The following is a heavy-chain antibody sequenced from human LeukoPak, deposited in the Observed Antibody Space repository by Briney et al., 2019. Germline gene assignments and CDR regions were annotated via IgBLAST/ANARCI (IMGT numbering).Heavy chain of an antibody. CDR1: GGTFSSYA. J-gene: IGHJ6*02. CDR3: ARDGVAVAATRNYYYYGMDV. V-gene: IGHV1-69*13. CDR2: IIPIFGTA. D-gene: IGHD6-19*01. Sequence: ASVTVSCKASGGTFSSYAISWVRQAPGQGLEWMGGIIPIFGTANYAQKFQGRVTITADESTSTAYMELSSLRSEDTAVYYCARDGVAVAATRNYYYYGMDVWGQGTTVTVSS.